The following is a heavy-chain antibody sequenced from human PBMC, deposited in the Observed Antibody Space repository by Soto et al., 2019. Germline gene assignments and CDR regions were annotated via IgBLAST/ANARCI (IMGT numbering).Heavy chain of an antibody. CDR2: ISSSSSTI. CDR1: GFTFSSYS. J-gene: IGHJ5*02. D-gene: IGHD3-10*01. Sequence: EVQLVESGGGLVQPGGSLRLSCAASGFTFSSYSMNWVHQAPGKGLEWVSYISSSSSTIYYADSVKGRFTISRDNAKNSLYLQMNSLRDEDTAVYYCAREWTLGPLLWFGELLNNWFDPWGQGSLVTVSS. V-gene: IGHV3-48*02. CDR3: AREWTLGPLLWFGELLNNWFDP.